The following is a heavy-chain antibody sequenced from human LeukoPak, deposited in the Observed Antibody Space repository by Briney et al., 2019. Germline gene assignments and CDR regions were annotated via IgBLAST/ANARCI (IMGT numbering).Heavy chain of an antibody. CDR1: GGSISSYY. J-gene: IGHJ3*02. CDR3: ARVELSAFDI. D-gene: IGHD1-7*01. CDR2: IYYSGST. V-gene: IGHV4-59*01. Sequence: SETLSLTCTVSGGSISSYYWSWIRQPPGKGLEWIGYIYYSGSTNYNPSLRSRVPISVDTSKNQFSLKLSSVTAADTAVYYCARVELSAFDIWGQGTMVTVSS.